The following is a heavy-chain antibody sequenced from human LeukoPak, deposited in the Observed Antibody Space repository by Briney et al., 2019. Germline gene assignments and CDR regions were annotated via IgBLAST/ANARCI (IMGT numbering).Heavy chain of an antibody. J-gene: IGHJ4*02. CDR2: ISYDGSNK. CDR1: GFTFSSYA. V-gene: IGHV3-30-3*01. Sequence: GGSLRLSCAASGFTFSSYAMHWVRQAPGKGLEWVAVISYDGSNKYYADSVKGRFTISRDNSKNTLYLQMNSLRAEDTAVYYCAREPYGDYATDYWGQGTLVTVSS. D-gene: IGHD4-17*01. CDR3: AREPYGDYATDY.